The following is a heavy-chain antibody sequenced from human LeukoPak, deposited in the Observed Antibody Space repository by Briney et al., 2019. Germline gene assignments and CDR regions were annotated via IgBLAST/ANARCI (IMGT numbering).Heavy chain of an antibody. Sequence: GGSLRLSCAASGFTFSRYWMSWVRQAPGKGLEWVSTISGSGGSTYYAASVKGRFTVSRDRSKNTLYLQMDSLRAEDTAVYYCAKDFWDLVVVPAVIVDYWGQGTLVTVSS. CDR3: AKDFWDLVVVPAVIVDY. CDR1: GFTFSRYW. D-gene: IGHD2-2*01. J-gene: IGHJ4*02. CDR2: ISGSGGST. V-gene: IGHV3-23*01.